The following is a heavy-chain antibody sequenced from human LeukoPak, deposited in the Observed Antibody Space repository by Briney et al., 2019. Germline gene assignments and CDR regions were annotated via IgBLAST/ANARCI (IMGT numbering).Heavy chain of an antibody. CDR2: IKQDASEK. Sequence: PGGSLRLSCAASGVTFNNYRMNWVRQAPGKGLEWVANIKQDASEKYYVDSVKGRFTISRDNAKNSLYLQMNSLRAEDTAVYYCAREGSSDAFDIWGQGTMVTVPS. D-gene: IGHD1-26*01. J-gene: IGHJ3*02. CDR3: AREGSSDAFDI. CDR1: GVTFNNYR. V-gene: IGHV3-7*01.